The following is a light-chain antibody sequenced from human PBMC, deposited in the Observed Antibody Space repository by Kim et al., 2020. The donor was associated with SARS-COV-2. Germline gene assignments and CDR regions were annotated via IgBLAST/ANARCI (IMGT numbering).Light chain of an antibody. V-gene: IGKV1-5*01. J-gene: IGKJ2*02. CDR2: DAS. CDR1: QSVNIY. CDR3: QEYKSNSWT. Sequence: DIQMTQSPSTLSASVGDRVTITCRASQSVNIYLAWYQHRPGKAPDLLIYDASILQSGVPSRFRGSGSVTDVTLTISGLQPDGFATYNGQEYKSNSWTFGQGTKLEI.